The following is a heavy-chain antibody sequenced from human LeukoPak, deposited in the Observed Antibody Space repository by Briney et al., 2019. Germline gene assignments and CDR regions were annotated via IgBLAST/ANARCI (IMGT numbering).Heavy chain of an antibody. CDR2: IYPGDSDT. CDR3: ARGSGWTYYYMDV. CDR1: GSSFTSYW. D-gene: IGHD6-19*01. V-gene: IGHV5-51*01. Sequence: GESLKISFQGSGSSFTSYWIGWVRQMPGKGLEWMGIIYPGDSDTRYSPSFQGQVTISADKSISTAYLQWSSLKASDTAMYYCARGSGWTYYYMDVWGKGTTVTVSS. J-gene: IGHJ6*03.